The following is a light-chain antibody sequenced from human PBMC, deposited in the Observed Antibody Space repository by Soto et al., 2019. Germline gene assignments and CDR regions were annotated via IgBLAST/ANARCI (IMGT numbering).Light chain of an antibody. CDR1: QSVADK. V-gene: IGKV3-15*01. CDR2: GAS. Sequence: EIVMTQSPATLSVSPGERATLSCRPSQSVADKLAWYQQKPGQAPRLLIYGASNRATGIPARFSGSGSGTEFTLTISSLQTEDFEIYYFQQYNNWPLTLRGGTPVASK. J-gene: IGKJ4*02. CDR3: QQYNNWPLT.